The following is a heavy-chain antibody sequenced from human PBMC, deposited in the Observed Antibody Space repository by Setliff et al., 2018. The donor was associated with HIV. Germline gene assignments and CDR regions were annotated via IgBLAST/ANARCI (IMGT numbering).Heavy chain of an antibody. J-gene: IGHJ4*02. CDR3: AGGPGTTSIDY. Sequence: PSETLSLTCAVYGASFRNYYWNWIRHSPRKGLEWIGEVSHTGNTTYNPSLKSRLSMSVDSSKNQFSLTLTSITAADTAVYYCAGGPGTTSIDYWAQGTLVTVSS. CDR1: GASFRNYY. D-gene: IGHD1-26*01. V-gene: IGHV4-34*01. CDR2: VSHTGNT.